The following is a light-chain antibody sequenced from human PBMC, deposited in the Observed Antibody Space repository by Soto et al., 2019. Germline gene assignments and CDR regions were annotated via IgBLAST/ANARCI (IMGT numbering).Light chain of an antibody. CDR3: QQYTNWPYT. V-gene: IGKV3-15*01. J-gene: IGKJ2*01. Sequence: EIVMTQSPATLSVSPGERASLSCRASQSVGSNLAWYQQTAGQAPRLLIYGASTRATGIPARFSGSGSGTNFTLIISSLQSEDFAVYSCQQYTNWPYTFGQGTVLESK. CDR1: QSVGSN. CDR2: GAS.